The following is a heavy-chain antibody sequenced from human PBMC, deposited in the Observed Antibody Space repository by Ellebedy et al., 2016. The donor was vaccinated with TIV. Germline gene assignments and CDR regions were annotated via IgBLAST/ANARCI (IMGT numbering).Heavy chain of an antibody. CDR3: ARVYSTTIED. J-gene: IGHJ4*02. Sequence: GGSLRLSCAASGFTFSIYWMSWVRQAPGKGLECVANIKQDGRSNSSFDSLQGRFPLYRENAKNSLYLQMSSLRAEDTAVYYCARVYSTTIEDWGQGTLVTVSS. CDR2: IKQDGRSN. V-gene: IGHV3-7*01. CDR1: GFTFSIYW. D-gene: IGHD5-24*01.